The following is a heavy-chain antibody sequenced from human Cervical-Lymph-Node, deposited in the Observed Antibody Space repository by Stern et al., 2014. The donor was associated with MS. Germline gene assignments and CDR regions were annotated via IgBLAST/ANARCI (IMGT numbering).Heavy chain of an antibody. J-gene: IGHJ4*02. Sequence: ESGPALVKPTQTLTLTCSFSGFSFITSGTRVSWLRQPPGRALEWLARIDWDDKTFYNSSQMTRLTISKDTSKNQVVLTMTNVDPVDTATYYCARMMGSGYRHYFEYWGQGTPVTVSS. V-gene: IGHV2-70*04. CDR1: GFSFITSGTR. CDR2: IDWDDKT. D-gene: IGHD3-3*01. CDR3: ARMMGSGYRHYFEY.